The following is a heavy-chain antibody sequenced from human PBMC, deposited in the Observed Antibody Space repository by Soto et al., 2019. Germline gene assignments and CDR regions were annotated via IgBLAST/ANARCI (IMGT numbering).Heavy chain of an antibody. CDR3: ARHWAGYCSSTSCYKFDT. Sequence: NPXESLSLSRTVASGSIGSSSYYWGWNRQPPGKVLEWIVGIYYSGSTYYNPSLKSRVTISVDTSKNQLSLRLSSVTDADTAVYYCARHWAGYCSSTSCYKFDTWALGTLVTVSS. D-gene: IGHD2-2*02. J-gene: IGHJ5*02. CDR2: IYYSGST. V-gene: IGHV4-39*01. CDR1: SGSIGSSSYY.